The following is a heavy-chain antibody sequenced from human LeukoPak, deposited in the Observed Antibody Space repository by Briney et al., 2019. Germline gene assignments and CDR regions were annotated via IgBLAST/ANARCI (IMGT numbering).Heavy chain of an antibody. CDR1: GFTFSRFW. CDR3: VRVDGTGWNS. Sequence: GGSLRLSCAASGFTFSRFWMSWVRQAPGKGLEWVATIKQDGSDKYYVDSVKGRFTISRDNAKSSLFLQMSSLGAEDTAVYYCVRVDGTGWNSWGQGTLVTVSS. CDR2: IKQDGSDK. V-gene: IGHV3-7*01. J-gene: IGHJ4*02. D-gene: IGHD6-19*01.